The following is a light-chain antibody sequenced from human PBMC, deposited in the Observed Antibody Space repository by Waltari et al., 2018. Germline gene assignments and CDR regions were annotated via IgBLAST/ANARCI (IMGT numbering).Light chain of an antibody. J-gene: IGLJ2*01. Sequence: QSALTQPASVSGSPGQSITLSCTGTSSDAGSYNLVSWYQQHPAKAPNLLIYEVSKRPSGVSNRFSGSKSGNTASLTISGLQAEDEADYYCCSYAGSSTFVFGGGTKLTVL. V-gene: IGLV2-23*02. CDR3: CSYAGSSTFV. CDR2: EVS. CDR1: SSDAGSYNL.